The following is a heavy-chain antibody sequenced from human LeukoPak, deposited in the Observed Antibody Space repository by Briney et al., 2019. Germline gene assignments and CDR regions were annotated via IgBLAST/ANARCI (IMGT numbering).Heavy chain of an antibody. Sequence: IYYSGSTNYNPSLKSRVTISVDTSKNQFSLKLRSVTAADTAVYYCARGEYGSGSFYFDYWGQGTLVTVSS. D-gene: IGHD3-10*01. CDR3: ARGEYGSGSFYFDY. CDR2: IYYSGST. V-gene: IGHV4-59*09. J-gene: IGHJ4*02.